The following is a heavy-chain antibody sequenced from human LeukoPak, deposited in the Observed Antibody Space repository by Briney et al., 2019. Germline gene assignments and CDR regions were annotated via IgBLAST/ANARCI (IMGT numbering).Heavy chain of an antibody. J-gene: IGHJ4*02. D-gene: IGHD3-10*01. CDR2: IYPGDSDT. CDR3: ARQDGISALRRVN. CDR1: GYHLINYW. Sequence: GGALQIYCYGSGYHLINYWIGWVRPVTGKGVEGMGIIYPGDSDTRYSPSFQGQVTISADKSISTAYLQWSSLKASDSAMYYCARQDGISALRRVNWGQGTLVTVSS. V-gene: IGHV5-51*01.